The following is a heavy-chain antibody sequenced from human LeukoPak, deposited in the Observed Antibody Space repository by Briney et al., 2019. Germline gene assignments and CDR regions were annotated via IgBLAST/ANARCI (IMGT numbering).Heavy chain of an antibody. D-gene: IGHD6-6*01. Sequence: SETLSLTCAVYGGSFSGYFWTWIRQPPPDALEWIGEINLSGSTNYNPSLKSRVTISTDTSKNQFSLKLTSVTAADTAVYYCARGTTAARLLYWGQGTLVAVSS. V-gene: IGHV4-34*01. CDR2: INLSGST. CDR3: ARGTTAARLLY. J-gene: IGHJ4*02. CDR1: GGSFSGYF.